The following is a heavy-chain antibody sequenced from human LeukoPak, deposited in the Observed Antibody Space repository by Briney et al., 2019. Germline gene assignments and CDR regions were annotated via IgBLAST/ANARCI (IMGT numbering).Heavy chain of an antibody. J-gene: IGHJ4*02. V-gene: IGHV3-53*01. CDR2: IYSGGST. D-gene: IGHD3-22*01. CDR3: ARDLAYYYDSSGYYYDY. CDR1: GFTVSSNY. Sequence: GGSLRLSCAASGFTVSSNYMSWVRQAPGKGLEWVSVIYSGGSTYYADSVKGRFTISRDNSKNTLYLQMNSLRAKDTAVYYCARDLAYYYDSSGYYYDYWGQGTLVTVSS.